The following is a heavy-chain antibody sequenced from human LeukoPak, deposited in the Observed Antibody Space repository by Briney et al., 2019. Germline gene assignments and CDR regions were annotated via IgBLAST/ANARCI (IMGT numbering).Heavy chain of an antibody. V-gene: IGHV3-30*18. CDR2: ISYDGSNK. CDR3: AKSGRSNNSGMDV. D-gene: IGHD6-13*01. Sequence: GRSLRLSCAASGFTFSSYGMHWVRQAPGKGLEWVALISYDGSNKYYADSVKGRFTISRDNSKNPLYLQMNSLRAEDTAVYYCAKSGRSNNSGMDVWGQGTTVTVSS. CDR1: GFTFSSYG. J-gene: IGHJ6*02.